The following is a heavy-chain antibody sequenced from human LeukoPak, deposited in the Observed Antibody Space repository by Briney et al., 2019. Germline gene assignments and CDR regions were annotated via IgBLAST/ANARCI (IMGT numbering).Heavy chain of an antibody. Sequence: GASVKVSCKASGDTFSSYAITWVRQAPGQGLEWMGGIIPIFDTSNYAQKFQGRVTFTSDDSTSTAYMELSSLRSEDTAVYYCARVYYDSSGYYFYYYMDVWGKGTTVTISS. CDR2: IIPIFDTS. J-gene: IGHJ6*03. D-gene: IGHD3-22*01. CDR3: ARVYYDSSGYYFYYYMDV. V-gene: IGHV1-69*13. CDR1: GDTFSSYA.